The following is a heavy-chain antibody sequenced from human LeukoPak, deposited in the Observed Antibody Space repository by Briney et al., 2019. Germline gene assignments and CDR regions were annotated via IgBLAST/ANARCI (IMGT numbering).Heavy chain of an antibody. J-gene: IGHJ4*02. CDR3: ARDIVVVPAAKVFDY. Sequence: SETLSLTRTVSGGSISRSSYYWGSIRQPPGKGLEWIGRIYYSGRTSYKPSRKSRVSISVDTSKNQFSLKLSSVTDADTAVYYCARDIVVVPAAKVFDYWGQGTLVTVSS. V-gene: IGHV4-39*07. CDR2: IYYSGRT. CDR1: GGSISRSSYY. D-gene: IGHD2-2*01.